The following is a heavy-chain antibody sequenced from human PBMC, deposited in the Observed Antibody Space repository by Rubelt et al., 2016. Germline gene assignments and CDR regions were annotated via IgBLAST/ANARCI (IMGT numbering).Heavy chain of an antibody. J-gene: IGHJ3*02. Sequence: QVQLVQSGAEVKKPGSSVRVSCRASGGTFSTYAISWVRQAPGQGLEWMGGIIPIFGTANYAQKFQGRVTITADECTSPAYMELSSLRSEDTAVYYCARGGPVGFVVAAAYDAFDIWGQGTMVTVSS. D-gene: IGHD6-13*01. CDR2: IIPIFGTA. CDR1: GGTFSTYA. CDR3: ARGGPVGFVVAAAYDAFDI. V-gene: IGHV1-69*12.